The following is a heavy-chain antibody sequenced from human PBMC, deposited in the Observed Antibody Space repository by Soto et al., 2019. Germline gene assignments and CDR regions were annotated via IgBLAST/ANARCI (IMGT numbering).Heavy chain of an antibody. J-gene: IGHJ4*02. CDR3: ARLAGYYDSSGYYYLVNFDY. D-gene: IGHD3-22*01. CDR2: IYYSGST. CDR1: GGYIRGSSYY. Sequence: SSETQCLTCTVAGGYIRGSSYYWGWIRKPPGKGLEWIGSIYYSGSTYYNPSLKSRVTISVDTSKNQFSLKLSSVTAADTAVYYCARLAGYYDSSGYYYLVNFDYWGQGTLVTVSS. V-gene: IGHV4-39*01.